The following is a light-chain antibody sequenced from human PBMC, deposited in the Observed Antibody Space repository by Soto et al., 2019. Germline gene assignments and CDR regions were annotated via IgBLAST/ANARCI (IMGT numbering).Light chain of an antibody. J-gene: IGKJ3*01. CDR3: LQKYFYPFT. V-gene: IGKV1-17*01. CDR1: QAIRND. CDR2: GSS. Sequence: DIQMTQSPSSLSASVGDRVTITCRASQAIRNDLAWYQQKPGRAPKRLIYGSSSLQSGVPSRFSGRGSGTEFTLTISSLQPEDFATYYCLQKYFYPFTFGPGTKVDIK.